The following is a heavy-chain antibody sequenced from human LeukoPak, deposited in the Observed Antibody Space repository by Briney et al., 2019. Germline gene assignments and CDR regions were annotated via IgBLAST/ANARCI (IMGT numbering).Heavy chain of an antibody. D-gene: IGHD3-10*01. CDR2: ISSSSSFI. CDR3: ARGVNYLRSGSYLRGWFDP. Sequence: PGGSLRLSCAGSGFNFSSYSMSWVRQAPWKGLEFVSSISSSSSFIYYADSVKGRFTISRDNAKNSLFLQMNSLRAEDTAVYFCARGVNYLRSGSYLRGWFDPWGQGTLVTVSS. CDR1: GFNFSSYS. V-gene: IGHV3-21*01. J-gene: IGHJ5*02.